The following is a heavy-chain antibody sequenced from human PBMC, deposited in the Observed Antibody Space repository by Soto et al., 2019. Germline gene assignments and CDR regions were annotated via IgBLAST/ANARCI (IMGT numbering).Heavy chain of an antibody. D-gene: IGHD6-19*01. Sequence: SETLSLTCAVSGGSISSGGYSWSWIRQPPGKGLEWIGYIYHSGSTNYNPSLKSRVTISLDASKNQFSLKLSSVTAADTAVYYCARRYGSVVGYYCGQGTLVPVSS. J-gene: IGHJ4*02. V-gene: IGHV4-30-2*01. CDR2: IYHSGST. CDR1: GGSISSGGYS. CDR3: ARRYGSVVGYY.